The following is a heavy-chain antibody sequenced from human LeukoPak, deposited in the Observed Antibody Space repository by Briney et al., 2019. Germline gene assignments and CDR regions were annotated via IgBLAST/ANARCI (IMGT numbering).Heavy chain of an antibody. D-gene: IGHD3-22*01. Sequence: ASVKVSCKASGYTFTSYYMHWVRQAPGQGLEWMGIINPSGGSTSYAQKFQGRVTMTRDMSTSTVYMELSSLRSEDTAVYYCAREGYYYDSSGYNTHPSGYFDYWGQGTLVTVSS. CDR1: GYTFTSYY. CDR2: INPSGGST. V-gene: IGHV1-46*01. CDR3: AREGYYYDSSGYNTHPSGYFDY. J-gene: IGHJ4*02.